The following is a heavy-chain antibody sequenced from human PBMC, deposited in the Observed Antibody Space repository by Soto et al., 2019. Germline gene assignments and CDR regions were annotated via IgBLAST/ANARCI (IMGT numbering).Heavy chain of an antibody. D-gene: IGHD2-2*01. CDR3: ARGVSAGKGPQPDC. V-gene: IGHV3-23*01. J-gene: IGHJ4*02. CDR2: LNGSGGST. Sequence: EVRRLESGGGLVQPGGSLRLSCAASGFTFSNYAMTWVRQAPGKGLEWVSGLNGSGGSTSSADAVKGRFAIYRDNAKNTLYLQMNSLIGGDTAVYYCARGVSAGKGPQPDCWGQGTLVTVSS. CDR1: GFTFSNYA.